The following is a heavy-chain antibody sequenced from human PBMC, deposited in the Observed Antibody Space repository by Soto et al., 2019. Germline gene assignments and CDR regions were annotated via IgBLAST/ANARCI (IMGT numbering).Heavy chain of an antibody. Sequence: PSETLSLTCTVSGGSISSYYWSWIRQPPGKGLEWIGYIYYSGSTNYNPSLKSRVTISVDTSKNQFSLKLSPVTAADTAVYYCARANYIVVVPAATANWFDPWGQGTLVTVSS. CDR3: ARANYIVVVPAATANWFDP. CDR2: IYYSGST. V-gene: IGHV4-59*12. D-gene: IGHD2-2*01. J-gene: IGHJ5*02. CDR1: GGSISSYY.